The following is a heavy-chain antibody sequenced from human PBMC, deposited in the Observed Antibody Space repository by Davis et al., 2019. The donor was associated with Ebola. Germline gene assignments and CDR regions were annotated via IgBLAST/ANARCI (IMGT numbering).Heavy chain of an antibody. Sequence: GESLKISCAASGFTFSHYWMSWVRQAPGKGLVWVSRIKSDGSSTSYADSVRGRFTISRDNAKNSLYLQMNSLRAEDTAVYYCARDLLEPEYYYYGMDVWGKGTTVIVSS. CDR2: IKSDGSST. J-gene: IGHJ6*04. V-gene: IGHV3-74*01. CDR3: ARDLLEPEYYYYGMDV. CDR1: GFTFSHYW. D-gene: IGHD3-3*01.